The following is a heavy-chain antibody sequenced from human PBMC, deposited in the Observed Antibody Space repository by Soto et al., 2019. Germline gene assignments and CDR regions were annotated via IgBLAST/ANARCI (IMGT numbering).Heavy chain of an antibody. Sequence: GASVKVSCKASGYTFTSYGISWVRQAPGQGLEWMGWISAYNGNTNYAQKLQGRVTMTTDTSTSTAYMELRSLRSDDTAVYYCARGAMALHYYYYGMDVWGQGTTVTVSS. CDR1: GYTFTSYG. CDR3: ARGAMALHYYYYGMDV. J-gene: IGHJ6*02. CDR2: ISAYNGNT. V-gene: IGHV1-18*01.